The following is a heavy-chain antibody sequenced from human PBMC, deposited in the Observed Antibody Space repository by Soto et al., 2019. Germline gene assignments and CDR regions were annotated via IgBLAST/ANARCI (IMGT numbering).Heavy chain of an antibody. D-gene: IGHD1-26*01. CDR1: GFTFNSYG. CDR2: ISYDSTKT. V-gene: IGHV3-30*03. J-gene: IGHJ6*02. Sequence: LRLSCAASGFTFNSYGRHWVRHGPGNGLEWVAFISYDSTKTYYADSVKGRFTISRDNSNSALYVQMNSLTGEDTAVYYCARTRSAWSDFHYYSLDVWGQGTTVTVSS. CDR3: ARTRSAWSDFHYYSLDV.